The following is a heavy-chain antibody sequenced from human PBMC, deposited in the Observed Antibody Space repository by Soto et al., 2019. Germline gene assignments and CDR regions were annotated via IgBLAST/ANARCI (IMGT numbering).Heavy chain of an antibody. CDR3: ARWSGYYRDDYYYGMDV. D-gene: IGHD3-3*01. V-gene: IGHV1-69*13. CDR2: IIPIFGTA. J-gene: IGHJ6*02. CDR1: GGTFSSYA. Sequence: GASVKVSCKASGGTFSSYAISWVRQAPGQGLEWMGGIIPIFGTANYAQKFQGRVTITADESTSTAYMELSSLRSEGTAVYYCARWSGYYRDDYYYGMDVWGQGTTVTVSS.